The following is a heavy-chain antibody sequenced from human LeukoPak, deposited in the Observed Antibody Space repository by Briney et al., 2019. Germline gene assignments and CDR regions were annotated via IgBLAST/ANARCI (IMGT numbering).Heavy chain of an antibody. CDR2: INPHSGGT. D-gene: IGHD6-13*01. V-gene: IGHV1-2*02. CDR1: GYTFTDYY. Sequence: ASVKVSCRASGYTFTDYYMHWVRQAPGQGLEWMGWINPHSGGTNFAQKFQGRVTMTRDTSISSAYMELSRLTSDDTAVYYCARRYFGLAAAGFPDNWGQGTLVTVSS. J-gene: IGHJ4*02. CDR3: ARRYFGLAAAGFPDN.